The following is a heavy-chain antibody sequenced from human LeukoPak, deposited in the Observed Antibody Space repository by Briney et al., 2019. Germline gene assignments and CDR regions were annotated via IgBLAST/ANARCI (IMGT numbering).Heavy chain of an antibody. D-gene: IGHD5-12*01. CDR3: ARLIVATTESFDAFDI. CDR2: IYYSGST. V-gene: IGHV4-59*01. J-gene: IGHJ3*02. Sequence: SETLSLTCTVSGGSISSYYWSWIRQPPGKGLEWIGYIYYSGSTNYNPSLKSRVTISVDTSKNQFSLKLSSVTAADTAVYYCARLIVATTESFDAFDIWGQGTMVTVSS. CDR1: GGSISSYY.